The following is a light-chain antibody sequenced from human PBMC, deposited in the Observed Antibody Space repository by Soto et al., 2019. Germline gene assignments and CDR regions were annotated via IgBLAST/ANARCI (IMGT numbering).Light chain of an antibody. CDR1: QGISTY. CDR2: AAS. CDR3: QNYNGAPWT. V-gene: IGKV1-27*01. Sequence: DIQMTQSPSSLSASVGDRVTITCRASQGISTYLVWYQQKPGTVPKLLIYAASTLQSGVPSRFSGSGSGTESSLTISSLQPEDVAAYYCQNYNGAPWTFGQGTKVEIK. J-gene: IGKJ1*01.